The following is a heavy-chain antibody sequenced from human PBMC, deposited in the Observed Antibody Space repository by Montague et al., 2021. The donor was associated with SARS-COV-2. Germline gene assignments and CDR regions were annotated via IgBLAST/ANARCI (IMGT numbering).Heavy chain of an antibody. Sequence: VKPTQTLTLNCTFSGFSLSTSGMCVSWIRQPPGKALEWLALIDWDDDKYYSTSLKTRLTISKDTSKNQVVLTMTNMDPVDTATYYCATTIYDYVWGTRVEFDYWGQGTLVTVSS. D-gene: IGHD3-16*01. V-gene: IGHV2-70*01. CDR3: ATTIYDYVWGTRVEFDY. J-gene: IGHJ4*02. CDR2: IDWDDDK. CDR1: GFSLSTSGMC.